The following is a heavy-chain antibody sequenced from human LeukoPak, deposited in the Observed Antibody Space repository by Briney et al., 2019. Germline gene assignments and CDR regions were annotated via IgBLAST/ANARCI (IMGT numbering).Heavy chain of an antibody. J-gene: IGHJ5*02. CDR1: GSSISSYY. D-gene: IGHD1-26*01. V-gene: IGHV4-4*09. CDR2: IHSSGYT. CDR3: AKRQGPNSGSYDYFDP. Sequence: SETLSLTCTVSGSSISSYYWSWIRQPPGQGLEWIAYIHSSGYTNYNPSLKSRVTISVDTSKNQFSLKVSSVTAADTAVYYCAKRQGPNSGSYDYFDPWGQGTLVTVSS.